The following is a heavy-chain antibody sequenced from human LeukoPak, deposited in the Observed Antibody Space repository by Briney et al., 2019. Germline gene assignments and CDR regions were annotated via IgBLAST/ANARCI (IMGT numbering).Heavy chain of an antibody. Sequence: GGSLRLFCAASGFTFSSYSMNWVRQAPGKGLEWFSSISSSSSYIYYADSVKGRFTISRDNAKNSLYLQMNSLRAEDTAVYYCARMYSQEFDYWGQGTLVTVSS. J-gene: IGHJ4*02. CDR2: ISSSSSYI. V-gene: IGHV3-21*01. CDR1: GFTFSSYS. CDR3: ARMYSQEFDY. D-gene: IGHD6-13*01.